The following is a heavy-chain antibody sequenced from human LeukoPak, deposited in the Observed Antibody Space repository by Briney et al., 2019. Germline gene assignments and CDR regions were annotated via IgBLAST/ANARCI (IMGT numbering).Heavy chain of an antibody. Sequence: GESLKISCKTSGYTFTTYWIGWVRQMPGKGLEWMGIIYPGDSDTRYSPSFQGQVTISADKSISTAYLQWSSLKASDTAMYYCARLLYYSNDYAPFDPWGQGTLVTASS. CDR1: GYTFTTYW. J-gene: IGHJ5*02. V-gene: IGHV5-51*01. CDR3: ARLLYYSNDYAPFDP. CDR2: IYPGDSDT. D-gene: IGHD4-11*01.